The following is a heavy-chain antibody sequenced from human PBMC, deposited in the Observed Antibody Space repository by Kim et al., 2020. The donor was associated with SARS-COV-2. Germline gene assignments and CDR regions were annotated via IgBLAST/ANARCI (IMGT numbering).Heavy chain of an antibody. Sequence: GGSLRLSCAASNFSFSTHWMTWVRQAPGKGLEWVASIKQDAYEKYCVDSVKGRFTVSRDNADTLLYLQMNSLRAEDTAVYYCARGVAVAPHYYYHYGMDVWGQGTTVNVSS. CDR2: IKQDAYEK. D-gene: IGHD6-19*01. CDR1: NFSFSTHW. J-gene: IGHJ6*02. CDR3: ARGVAVAPHYYYHYGMDV. V-gene: IGHV3-7*03.